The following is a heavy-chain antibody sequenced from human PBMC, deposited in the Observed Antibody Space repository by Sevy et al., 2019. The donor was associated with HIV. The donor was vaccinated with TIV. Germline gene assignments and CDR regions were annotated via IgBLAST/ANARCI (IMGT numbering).Heavy chain of an antibody. CDR1: GYSFTSYW. V-gene: IGHV5-51*01. CDR2: IYPGDSDT. Sequence: GESLKISCKGSGYSFTSYWIGWVRQVPGKGLEWMGIIYPGDSDTRYSPSFQGQVTISADKSISTAYLQWSSLKASDTAMYYCARVKGRDGYMIKAGGYYYYMDVWGKGTTVTVSS. J-gene: IGHJ6*03. D-gene: IGHD3-16*01. CDR3: ARVKGRDGYMIKAGGYYYYMDV.